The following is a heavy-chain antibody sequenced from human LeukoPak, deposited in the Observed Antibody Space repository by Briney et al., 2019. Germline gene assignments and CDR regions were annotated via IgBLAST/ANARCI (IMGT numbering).Heavy chain of an antibody. Sequence: PGGSQGLSCAASEFTFSLYAMNWVRQAPGKGLEWVSYINDVSGDIHYADSVRGRFTISRDNAKDTLYLQMNSLRAEDTAVYYCARDTFQPGRIDCWGQGTLVIVSS. CDR3: ARDTFQPGRIDC. CDR2: INDVSGDI. D-gene: IGHD1-14*01. CDR1: EFTFSLYA. J-gene: IGHJ4*02. V-gene: IGHV3-21*05.